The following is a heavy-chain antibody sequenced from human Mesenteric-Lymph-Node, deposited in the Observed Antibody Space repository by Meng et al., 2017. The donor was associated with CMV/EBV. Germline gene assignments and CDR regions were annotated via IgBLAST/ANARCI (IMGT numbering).Heavy chain of an antibody. CDR2: IFSNTEK. CDR1: GFSLSNTGTG. Sequence: SGPTLVKPTETLTLTCTVSGFSLSNTGTGGSWIRQPPGKALEWLAHIFSNTEKSYSTSLKSRPSISEDTSKSQVVLTMTNMDPVDTATYYCARILNYDFWSGYYKGYYFDYWGQGTLVTVSS. D-gene: IGHD3-3*01. CDR3: ARILNYDFWSGYYKGYYFDY. J-gene: IGHJ4*02. V-gene: IGHV2-26*01.